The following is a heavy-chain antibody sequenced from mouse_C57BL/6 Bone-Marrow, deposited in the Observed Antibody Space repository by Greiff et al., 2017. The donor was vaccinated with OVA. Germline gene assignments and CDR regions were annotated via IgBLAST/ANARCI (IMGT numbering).Heavy chain of an antibody. Sequence: EVKLMESGAELVKPGASVKLSCTASGFNIKDYYMHWVKQRTEQGLEWIGRIDPEDGETKYAPKFQGKATITADTSSNTAYLQLSSLTSEDTAVDYCARGGWLLRYFDVWGTGTTVTVSS. V-gene: IGHV14-2*01. CDR2: IDPEDGET. D-gene: IGHD2-3*01. CDR3: ARGGWLLRYFDV. J-gene: IGHJ1*03. CDR1: GFNIKDYY.